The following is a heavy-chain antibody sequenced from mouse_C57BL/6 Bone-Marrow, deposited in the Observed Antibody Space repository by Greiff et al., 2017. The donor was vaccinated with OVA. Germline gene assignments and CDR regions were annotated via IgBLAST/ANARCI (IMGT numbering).Heavy chain of an antibody. Sequence: VQLQQPGAELVKPGASVKMSCKASGYTFTSYWITWVKQRPGQGLEWIGDIYPGSGSTNYNEKFKSKATLTVDTSSSTAYMQLSSLTSEDSAVYYCARKGDGSSYFDYWGQGTTLTVSS. J-gene: IGHJ2*01. V-gene: IGHV1-55*01. CDR2: IYPGSGST. CDR3: ARKGDGSSYFDY. CDR1: GYTFTSYW. D-gene: IGHD1-1*01.